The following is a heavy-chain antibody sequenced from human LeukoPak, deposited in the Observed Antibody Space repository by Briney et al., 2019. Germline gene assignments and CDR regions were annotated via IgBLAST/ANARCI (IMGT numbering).Heavy chain of an antibody. CDR1: GFTFNNFG. CDR3: AKDFDGCYSSHY. D-gene: IGHD4-23*01. V-gene: IGHV3-30*02. Sequence: RGSLRLSCAASGFTFNNFGMHWVRQAPGKGLEWVSFIGYEGVHKYYADSVKGRFTISKDNSKATLYLQMNSLRPEDTAIYNCAKDFDGCYSSHYWGQRTLVPVFS. J-gene: IGHJ4*02. CDR2: IGYEGVHK.